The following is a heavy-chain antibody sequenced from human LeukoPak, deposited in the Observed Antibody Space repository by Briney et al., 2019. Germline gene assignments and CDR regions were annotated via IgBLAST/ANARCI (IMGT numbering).Heavy chain of an antibody. Sequence: PGGSLRLSCAASGFTFSSYSMNWVRQAPGKGLEWVSSISSSSSYIYYADSVKGRFTISRDNAKNSLHLQMNSLRAEDTAVYYCARDPRVVAGNYFDYWGQGTLVTVSS. J-gene: IGHJ4*02. D-gene: IGHD6-19*01. V-gene: IGHV3-21*01. CDR2: ISSSSSYI. CDR1: GFTFSSYS. CDR3: ARDPRVVAGNYFDY.